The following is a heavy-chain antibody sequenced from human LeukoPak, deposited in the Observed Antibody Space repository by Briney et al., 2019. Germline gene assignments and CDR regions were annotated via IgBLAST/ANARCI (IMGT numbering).Heavy chain of an antibody. CDR3: ATAGNYRFDY. J-gene: IGHJ4*02. V-gene: IGHV3-74*01. D-gene: IGHD5-24*01. CDR1: EFTFSSLW. CDR2: INTDGTTT. Sequence: SGGSLGLSCVVSEFTFSSLWMHWVRQAPGQGLVWVSRINTDGTTTNYADSVKGRFTISRDNARNTLYLQMNSLRADDTAVYYCATAGNYRFDYWGQGTLVTVSS.